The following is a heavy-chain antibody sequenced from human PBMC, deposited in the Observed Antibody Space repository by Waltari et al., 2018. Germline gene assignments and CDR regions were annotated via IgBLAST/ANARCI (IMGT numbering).Heavy chain of an antibody. CDR3: ARGGVVPAAMPSYYYGMDV. D-gene: IGHD2-2*01. Sequence: QVQLVQSGAEVKKPGSSVKVSCQASGGTFSSYAISWVRQAPGQGLEWMGRIIPIFGIANYAQKFQGRVTITADKSTSTAYMELSSLRSEDTAVYYCARGGVVPAAMPSYYYGMDVWGQGTTVTVSS. J-gene: IGHJ6*02. V-gene: IGHV1-69*04. CDR1: GGTFSSYA. CDR2: IIPIFGIA.